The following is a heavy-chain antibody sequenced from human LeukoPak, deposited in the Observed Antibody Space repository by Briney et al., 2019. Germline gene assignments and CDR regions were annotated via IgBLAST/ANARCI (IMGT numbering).Heavy chain of an antibody. V-gene: IGHV3-23*01. CDR2: ISGSGGST. D-gene: IGHD2-21*01. CDR3: ARGYCGSNCPYDC. Sequence: PGGSLRLSCAASGFTFSSYAMSWVRQAPGKGLEWVSAISGSGGSTYYADSVKGRFTISRDNAKNTLYLQMNSLRAEDTAVYYCARGYCGSNCPYDCGGQGTLVTVS. CDR1: GFTFSSYA. J-gene: IGHJ4*02.